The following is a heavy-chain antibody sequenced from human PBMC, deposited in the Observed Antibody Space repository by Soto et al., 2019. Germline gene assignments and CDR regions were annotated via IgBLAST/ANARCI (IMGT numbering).Heavy chain of an antibody. CDR1: GFTFSSYS. CDR2: ISSSSSTI. Sequence: GGSLRLSCAASGFTFSSYSMNWVRQAPGKGLEWVSYISSSSSTIYYADSVKGRFTISRDNAKNSLYLQMNSLRAEDTAVYYCVQSQLVDAFDIWGQGTMVTVSS. V-gene: IGHV3-48*01. D-gene: IGHD6-13*01. J-gene: IGHJ3*02. CDR3: VQSQLVDAFDI.